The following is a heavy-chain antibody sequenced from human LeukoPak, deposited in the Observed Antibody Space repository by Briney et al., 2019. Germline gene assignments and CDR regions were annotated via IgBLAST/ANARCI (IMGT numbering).Heavy chain of an antibody. CDR2: INSNSGDT. CDR1: GYTFTGYY. CDR3: ARKYDILTGHDNWFDP. J-gene: IGHJ5*02. V-gene: IGHV1-2*02. D-gene: IGHD3-9*01. Sequence: ASVKVSCKTSGYTFTGYYIHWVRQAPGQGLEWMGWINSNSGDTKYAQQFQGRVTMSRDTSISTAYMELSRLTSDDMAVYYCARKYDILTGHDNWFDPWGQGTLVTVSS.